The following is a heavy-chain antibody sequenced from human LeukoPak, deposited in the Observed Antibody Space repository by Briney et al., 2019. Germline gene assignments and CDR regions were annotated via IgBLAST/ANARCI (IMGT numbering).Heavy chain of an antibody. Sequence: SETLSLTCAVYGGSFIGYYWSWIRQPPGKGLEWIGEINHSGSTNYNPSLKSRVTISVDTSKNQFSLKLSSVTAADTAVYYCARGLVYEGVRGVITPTYYYYGRDVWGQGTTVTVSS. D-gene: IGHD3-10*01. CDR3: ARGLVYEGVRGVITPTYYYYGRDV. V-gene: IGHV4-34*01. CDR1: GGSFIGYY. CDR2: INHSGST. J-gene: IGHJ6*02.